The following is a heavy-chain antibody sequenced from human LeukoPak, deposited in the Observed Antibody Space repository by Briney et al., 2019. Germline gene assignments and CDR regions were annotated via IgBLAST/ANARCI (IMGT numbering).Heavy chain of an antibody. V-gene: IGHV3-7*01. Sequence: PGGSLRPSCAASGFTFSSYWMSWVRQAPGKGLEWVANIKQDGSEKYYVDSVKGRFTISRDNAKNSLYLQMNSLRAEDSAVYYCARRNSGSYLVYFDYWGQGTLVTVSS. CDR1: GFTFSSYW. CDR3: ARRNSGSYLVYFDY. CDR2: IKQDGSEK. J-gene: IGHJ4*02. D-gene: IGHD1-26*01.